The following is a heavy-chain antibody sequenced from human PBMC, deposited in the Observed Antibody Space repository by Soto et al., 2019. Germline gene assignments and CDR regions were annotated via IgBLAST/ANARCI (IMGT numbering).Heavy chain of an antibody. CDR1: GGSISSGGYY. D-gene: IGHD6-13*01. CDR3: ARDGGSSFDAFDI. Sequence: PSETLSLTCTVSGGSISSGGYYWSWIRQHPGKGLEWIGYIYYGGSTYYNPSLKSRVTISVDTSKNQFSLKLSSVTAADTAVYYCARDGGSSFDAFDIWGQGTMGTVSS. CDR2: IYYGGST. V-gene: IGHV4-31*03. J-gene: IGHJ3*02.